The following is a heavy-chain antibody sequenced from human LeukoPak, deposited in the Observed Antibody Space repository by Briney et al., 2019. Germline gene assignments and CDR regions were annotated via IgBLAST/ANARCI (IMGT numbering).Heavy chain of an antibody. V-gene: IGHV1-18*01. J-gene: IGHJ6*02. CDR3: ARDHAIAGAVKGSYGMDV. CDR1: GYTFTRHG. CDR2: ISTYGSHT. D-gene: IGHD6-19*01. Sequence: ASVKVSCKASGYTFTRHGITWVRQAPGQGLEWMGWISTYGSHTTYAQKFQGRVTMTTDTSTTTAYVELRSLRSEDTAVYYCARDHAIAGAVKGSYGMDVWGQGTTVTVSS.